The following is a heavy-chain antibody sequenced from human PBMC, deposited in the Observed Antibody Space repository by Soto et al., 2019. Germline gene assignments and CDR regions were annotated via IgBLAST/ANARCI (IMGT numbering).Heavy chain of an antibody. CDR3: ARETGYRGSGPAADFDY. Sequence: ASVNVSCKASGYTFTSDGISWVRQTPGQGLEWMGWISAYNGNTNYAQKLQGRVTMTTDTSTSTAYMELRSLRSDDTAVYYCARETGYRGSGPAADFDYWGQGTRVTVSS. CDR2: ISAYNGNT. CDR1: GYTFTSDG. V-gene: IGHV1-18*01. J-gene: IGHJ4*02. D-gene: IGHD5-12*01.